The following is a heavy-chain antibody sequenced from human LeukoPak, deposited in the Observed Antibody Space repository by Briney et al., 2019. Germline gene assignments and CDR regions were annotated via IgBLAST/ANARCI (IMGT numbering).Heavy chain of an antibody. CDR3: ARVERYFDWLMDY. D-gene: IGHD3-9*01. V-gene: IGHV3-7*01. CDR2: IKQDGSEK. CDR1: GFTFSSYW. J-gene: IGHJ4*02. Sequence: PGGSLRLSCAASGFTFSSYWMSWVRQAPGKGLEWVANIKQDGSEKYYVDSVKGRSTISRDNAKNSLYLQMNSLRAEDTAVYYCARVERYFDWLMDYWGQGTLVTVSS.